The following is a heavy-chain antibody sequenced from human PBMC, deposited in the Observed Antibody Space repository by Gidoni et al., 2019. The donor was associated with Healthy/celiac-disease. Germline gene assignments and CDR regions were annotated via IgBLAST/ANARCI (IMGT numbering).Heavy chain of an antibody. CDR3: ARDRKPYSSSWYYFDY. J-gene: IGHJ4*02. CDR1: GFTFSSYS. CDR2: ISSSSSTI. Sequence: EVQLVESGGGLVQPGGSLSLSCAASGFTFSSYSMNWVRQAPGKGLEWVSYISSSSSTIYYADSVKGRFTISRDNAKNSLYLQMNSLRDEDTAVYYCARDRKPYSSSWYYFDYWGQGTLVTVSS. V-gene: IGHV3-48*02. D-gene: IGHD6-13*01.